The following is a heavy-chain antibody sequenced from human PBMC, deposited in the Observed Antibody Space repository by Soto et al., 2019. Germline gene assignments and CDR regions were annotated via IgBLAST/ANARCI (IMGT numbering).Heavy chain of an antibody. J-gene: IGHJ3*01. CDR2: INHSGST. CDR1: GGSFSGYY. V-gene: IGHV4-34*01. D-gene: IGHD3-22*01. CDR3: AGESRITMIVVATP. Sequence: QVQLQQWGAGLLKPSETLSLTCAVYGGSFSGYYWSWIRQPPGKGLEWIGEINHSGSTNYNPSLKSRVTISVDTSKNHFSLKLSSVTAADTAVYYCAGESRITMIVVATPWGQGTMVTVSS.